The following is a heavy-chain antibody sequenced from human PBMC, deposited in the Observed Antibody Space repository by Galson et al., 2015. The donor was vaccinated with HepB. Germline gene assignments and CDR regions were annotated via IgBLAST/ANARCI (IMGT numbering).Heavy chain of an antibody. V-gene: IGHV3-23*01. CDR1: GFTFSSYA. Sequence: SLRLSCAASGFTFSSYAMSWVRQAPGKGLEWVSAISGSGGSTYYADSVKGRFTISRDNSKNTLYLQMNSLSAEDTAVYYCAKDHKWLRSRFDYWGQGTLVTVSS. CDR2: ISGSGGST. CDR3: AKDHKWLRSRFDY. D-gene: IGHD5-12*01. J-gene: IGHJ4*02.